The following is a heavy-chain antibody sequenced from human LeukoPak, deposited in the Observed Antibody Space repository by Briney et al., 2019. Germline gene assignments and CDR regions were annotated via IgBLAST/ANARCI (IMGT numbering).Heavy chain of an antibody. CDR1: GGSINSHY. CDR2: IYYTGKN. Sequence: PETLSLTCAVSGGSINSHYWGWIRQPPGKGLQWIGDIYYTGKNNYNPSLKSRVTKSLDTSKDHLSLNLTSVVAADTAIYYCVRRDTGWNYFDYWGQGIQVSVSS. J-gene: IGHJ4*02. CDR3: VRRDTGWNYFDY. D-gene: IGHD6-19*01. V-gene: IGHV4-59*08.